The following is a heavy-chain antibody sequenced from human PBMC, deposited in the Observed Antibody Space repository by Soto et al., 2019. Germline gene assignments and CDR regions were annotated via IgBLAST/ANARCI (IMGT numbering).Heavy chain of an antibody. CDR2: ISGSGGST. CDR1: GFTFSSYA. V-gene: IGHV3-23*01. D-gene: IGHD3-9*01. Sequence: EVQLLESGGGWVQPGGSLRLSCAASGFTFSSYAMSWVRQAPGKGLEWVSAISGSGGSTYYPDSVKGRFTISRDNSKNAVYMQLNSLGAEDTAVYYCKKDMYYDILTESGARRTSLDYSGQGTMVAVSS. CDR3: KKDMYYDILTESGARRTSLDY. J-gene: IGHJ4*02.